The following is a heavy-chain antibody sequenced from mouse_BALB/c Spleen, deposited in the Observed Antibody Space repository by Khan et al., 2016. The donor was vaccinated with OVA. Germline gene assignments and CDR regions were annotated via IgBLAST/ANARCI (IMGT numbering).Heavy chain of an antibody. CDR3: SREWGLYRYAWFAY. Sequence: EVELVESGGGLVKPGGSLKLSCAASGFTFSDYYMYWVRQTLEKRLEWVATISDGGTYTYYPDSVKGRFTISRDNAKNNLYLQMSSLKSEDAAMYYCSREWGLYRYAWFAYWGQGTLVTVSA. J-gene: IGHJ3*01. D-gene: IGHD2-14*01. V-gene: IGHV5-4*02. CDR1: GFTFSDYY. CDR2: ISDGGTYT.